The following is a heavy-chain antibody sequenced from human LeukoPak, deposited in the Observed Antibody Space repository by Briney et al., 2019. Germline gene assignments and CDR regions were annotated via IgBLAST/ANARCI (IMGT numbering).Heavy chain of an antibody. CDR3: ARGHHDYVWGSYRYTRGFDY. J-gene: IGHJ4*02. Sequence: PSETLSLTCAVYGGSFSGYYWRWLRQPPGKGLAWIGEINHSGSTNYNPSLKSRVTISVDTSKNQFSLKLSSVTAADTAVYYCARGHHDYVWGSYRYTRGFDYWGQGTLVTVSS. CDR1: GGSFSGYY. D-gene: IGHD3-16*02. V-gene: IGHV4-34*01. CDR2: INHSGST.